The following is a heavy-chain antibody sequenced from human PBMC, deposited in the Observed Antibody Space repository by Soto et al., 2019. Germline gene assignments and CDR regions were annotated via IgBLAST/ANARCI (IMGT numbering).Heavy chain of an antibody. CDR3: AKGECSSTSCVYYYYYYGMDV. J-gene: IGHJ6*02. CDR2: ISGSGGST. V-gene: IGHV3-23*01. CDR1: GFTFSSYA. Sequence: PGGSLRLSCAASGFTFSSYAMSWVRQAPGKGLEWVSAISGSGGSTYYADSVKGRFTISRDNSKNTLYLQMNSPRAEDTAVYYCAKGECSSTSCVYYYYYYGMDVWGQGTTVTVSS. D-gene: IGHD2-2*01.